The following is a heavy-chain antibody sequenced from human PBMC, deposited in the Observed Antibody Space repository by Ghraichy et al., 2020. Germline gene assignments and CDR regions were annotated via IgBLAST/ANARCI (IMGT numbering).Heavy chain of an antibody. D-gene: IGHD6-19*01. CDR3: VRGTSGWKGSDY. J-gene: IGHJ4*02. CDR1: GFTFSNYW. Sequence: GGSLRLSCEASGFTFSNYWMHWVRQVPGRGLVWVSEIKGDGTYTTYADFVKGRFTISRDNAKNTLYLQMNSLRVEDMAVYHCVRGTSGWKGSDYWGQGTLVTVSS. V-gene: IGHV3-74*01. CDR2: IKGDGTYT.